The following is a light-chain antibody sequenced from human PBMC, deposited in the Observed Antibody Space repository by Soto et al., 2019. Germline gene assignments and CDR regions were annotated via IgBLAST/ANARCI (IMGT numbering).Light chain of an antibody. Sequence: DIVLRQSPGTLSLSPGQRATLSCRASQNITSNDIAWFQQKPGQPPRLLIYGAINRATGIPARFSGSVSGTEFSLTISSLEPEDFVVYYCQQYHSPPLTFGPGTKVEIK. CDR3: QQYHSPPLT. V-gene: IGKV3-20*01. CDR1: QNITSND. CDR2: GAI. J-gene: IGKJ1*01.